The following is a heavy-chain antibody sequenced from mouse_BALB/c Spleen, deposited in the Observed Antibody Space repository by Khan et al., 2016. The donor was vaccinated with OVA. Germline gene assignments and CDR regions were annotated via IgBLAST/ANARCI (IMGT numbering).Heavy chain of an antibody. CDR1: GFTFSSYT. Sequence: EVELVESGGGLVQPGGSLKLSCAASGFTFSSYTMSWVRQTPEKRLEWVAYISNGGGSTYYPDTVKGRFTISRDNAKNTLYLQMSSLKSEDTAMYYCARHDYWGQGTLVTGAA. V-gene: IGHV5-12-2*01. CDR3: ARHDY. CDR2: ISNGGGST. J-gene: IGHJ3*01.